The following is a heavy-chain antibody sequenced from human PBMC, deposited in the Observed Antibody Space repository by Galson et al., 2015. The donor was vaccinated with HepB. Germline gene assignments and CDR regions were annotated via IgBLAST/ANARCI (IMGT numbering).Heavy chain of an antibody. J-gene: IGHJ5*02. V-gene: IGHV1-46*01. D-gene: IGHD4-11*01. CDR2: INPSGGST. CDR1: GYTFTSYY. Sequence: SVKVSCKASGYTFTSYYMHWVRQAPGQGLEWMGIINPSGGSTSYAQKFQGRVTMTRDTSASTVYMELSSLRSEDTAVYYCARSPYSNYWFDPWGQGTLVTVSS. CDR3: ARSPYSNYWFDP.